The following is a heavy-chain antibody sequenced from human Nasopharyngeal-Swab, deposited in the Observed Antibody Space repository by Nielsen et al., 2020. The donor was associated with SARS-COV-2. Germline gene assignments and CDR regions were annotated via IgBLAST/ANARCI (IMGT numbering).Heavy chain of an antibody. CDR3: ARVLRAYYDILTGYSNYYYHGMDV. J-gene: IGHJ6*02. V-gene: IGHV3-48*02. D-gene: IGHD3-9*01. CDR1: GFTLSSYS. CDR2: ISSSSSTK. Sequence: GESLKISCAASGFTLSSYSMNWVRQAPGKGLEWVSYISSSSSTKYYADSVEGRFTISRDNAKNSLYLQMNSLRDEDTAVYYCARVLRAYYDILTGYSNYYYHGMDVWGQGTTVTVSS.